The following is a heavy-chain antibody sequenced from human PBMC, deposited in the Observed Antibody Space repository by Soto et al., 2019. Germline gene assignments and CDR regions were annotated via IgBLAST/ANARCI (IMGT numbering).Heavy chain of an antibody. CDR2: IYYSGST. D-gene: IGHD2-21*02. CDR1: GGSISSGGYY. Sequence: QVQLQESGPGLVKPAQTLSLTCTVSGGSISSGGYYWSWIRQHPGKGLEWIGYIYYSGSTYYNPYLQSRVTISVDTSKNQFSLKLTYMTAADTAVYYCASVIVVVTAEYFQHWGQGTLVPFSS. J-gene: IGHJ1*01. V-gene: IGHV4-31*03. CDR3: ASVIVVVTAEYFQH.